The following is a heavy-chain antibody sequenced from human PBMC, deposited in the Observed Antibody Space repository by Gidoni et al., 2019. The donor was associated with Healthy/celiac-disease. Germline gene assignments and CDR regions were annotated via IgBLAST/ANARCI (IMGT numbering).Heavy chain of an antibody. CDR1: GFTFSSYS. J-gene: IGHJ4*02. V-gene: IGHV3-21*01. Sequence: EVQLVASGGGLVKPGGSLRLSCAASGFTFSSYSMNWVRQAPGKGLEWVSSISSSSSYIYYADSVKGRFTISRDNAKNSLYLQMNSLRAEDTAVYYCARDGDYYDSSGQWGQGTLVTVSS. D-gene: IGHD3-22*01. CDR3: ARDGDYYDSSGQ. CDR2: ISSSSSYI.